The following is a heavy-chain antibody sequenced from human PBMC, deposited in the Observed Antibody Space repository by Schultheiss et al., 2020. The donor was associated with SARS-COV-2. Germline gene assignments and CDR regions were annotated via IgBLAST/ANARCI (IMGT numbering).Heavy chain of an antibody. CDR2: IYYSGST. CDR1: GGSISSYY. CDR3: ARQNNYDFWSGHYYYYMDV. V-gene: IGHV4-59*04. Sequence: SETLSLTCTVSGGSISSYYWSWIRQPPGKGLEWIGSIYYSGSTYYNPSLKSRVTISVDTSKNQFSLKLSSVTAADTAVYYCARQNNYDFWSGHYYYYMDVWGKGTTVTVSS. D-gene: IGHD3-3*01. J-gene: IGHJ6*03.